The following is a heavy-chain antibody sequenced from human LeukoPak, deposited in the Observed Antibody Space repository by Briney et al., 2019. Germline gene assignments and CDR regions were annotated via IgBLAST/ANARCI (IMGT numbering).Heavy chain of an antibody. D-gene: IGHD6-19*01. V-gene: IGHV3-21*01. CDR1: GFTFSSYE. Sequence: GGSLRLSCAASGFTFSSYEMNWVRQAPGKGLEWVSSISSSSSYIYYADSVKGRFTISRDNAKNSLYLQMNSLRAEDTAVYYCARERYSSGWPYFDYWGQGTLVTVSS. CDR3: ARERYSSGWPYFDY. J-gene: IGHJ4*02. CDR2: ISSSSSYI.